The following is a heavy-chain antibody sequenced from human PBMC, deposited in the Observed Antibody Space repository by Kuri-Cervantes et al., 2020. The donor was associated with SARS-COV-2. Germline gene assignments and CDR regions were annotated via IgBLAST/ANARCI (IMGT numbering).Heavy chain of an antibody. Sequence: GESLKISCAASGFTFSSYAMHWVRQAPGKGLEWVAVISYDGSNKYYADSVKGRFTISRDNSKNTLYLQMNSLRAEDTAVYYCARGRDFWSGYQDSYYYYYYYMDVWGKGTTVTVSS. J-gene: IGHJ6*03. CDR2: ISYDGSNK. D-gene: IGHD3-3*01. CDR1: GFTFSSYA. CDR3: ARGRDFWSGYQDSYYYYYYYMDV. V-gene: IGHV3-30-3*01.